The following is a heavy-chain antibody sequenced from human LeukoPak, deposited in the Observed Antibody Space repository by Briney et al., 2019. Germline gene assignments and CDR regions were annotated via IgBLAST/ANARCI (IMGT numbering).Heavy chain of an antibody. J-gene: IGHJ4*02. Sequence: PGGSLRLSCAASGFSFSVYSMNWVRQAPGKGLEWVSSISSSSSYIYYADSVKGRFTISRDNAKNSLYLQMNSLRAEDTAVYYCARGLGPHGSRDYWGQGTLVTVSS. CDR3: ARGLGPHGSRDY. CDR2: ISSSSSYI. CDR1: GFSFSVYS. V-gene: IGHV3-21*01. D-gene: IGHD2-15*01.